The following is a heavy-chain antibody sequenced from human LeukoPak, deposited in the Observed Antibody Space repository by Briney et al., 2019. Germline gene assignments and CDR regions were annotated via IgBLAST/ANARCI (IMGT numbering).Heavy chain of an antibody. CDR1: GFTFSSYS. J-gene: IGHJ3*02. D-gene: IGHD3-22*01. CDR2: ISSSSSNI. Sequence: GRSLRLSCAASGFTFSSYSMNWVRQAPGKGLEWVSYISSSSSNIYYADSVKGRFTISRDNAKNSLYLQMNSLRAEDTAVYYCARVNSSGPYSIYDAFDIWGQGTMVTVSS. V-gene: IGHV3-48*01. CDR3: ARVNSSGPYSIYDAFDI.